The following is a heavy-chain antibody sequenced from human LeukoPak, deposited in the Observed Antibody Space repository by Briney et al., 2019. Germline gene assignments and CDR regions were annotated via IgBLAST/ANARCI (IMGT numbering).Heavy chain of an antibody. Sequence: GGSLRLSCAASGFTFSSYSMNWVRQAPGKGLEWVSSISSSSSYIYYADSVKGRFTISRDNAKNSLYLQMNSLRAEDTAVYYCASLVGYYYDSSGYSSGNAFDIWGQGTMVTVSS. J-gene: IGHJ3*02. CDR3: ASLVGYYYDSSGYSSGNAFDI. CDR1: GFTFSSYS. CDR2: ISSSSSYI. V-gene: IGHV3-21*01. D-gene: IGHD3-22*01.